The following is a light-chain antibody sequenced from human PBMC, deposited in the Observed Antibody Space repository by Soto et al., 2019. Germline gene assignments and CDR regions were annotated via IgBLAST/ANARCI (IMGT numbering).Light chain of an antibody. CDR2: AAS. Sequence: DIQMTQSPSSVSASVGDRVTITCQASQGISVWLAWYQQKPGKAPKLLIYAASSLQSGVPSRFSGSGFGTDFTLTISSLQPEDFATYYCQQANSFPITFGQGTRLEIK. J-gene: IGKJ5*01. CDR3: QQANSFPIT. CDR1: QGISVW. V-gene: IGKV1D-12*01.